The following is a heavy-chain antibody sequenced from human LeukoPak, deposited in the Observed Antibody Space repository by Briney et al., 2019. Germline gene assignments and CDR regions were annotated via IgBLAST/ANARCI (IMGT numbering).Heavy chain of an antibody. CDR1: GFTPSSYA. CDR3: AREMWFSPNEEGDAFDI. D-gene: IGHD2-21*01. J-gene: IGHJ3*02. CDR2: ISGSGGNT. V-gene: IGHV3-23*01. Sequence: PGGSLRHPCAASGFTPSSYAMSCVPQAPGEGLEWVSAISGSGGNTFYADSVKGRFTISGDNSKNTLYLQMNTLRTAERAVYFCAREMWFSPNEEGDAFDIWGQGTMVTVSS.